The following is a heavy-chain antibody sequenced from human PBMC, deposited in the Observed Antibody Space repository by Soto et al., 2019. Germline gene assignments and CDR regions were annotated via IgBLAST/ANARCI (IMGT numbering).Heavy chain of an antibody. CDR2: IYYSGST. CDR1: GGSISSGDYY. J-gene: IGHJ4*02. V-gene: IGHV4-30-4*01. Sequence: LSLTCTVSGGSISSGDYYWCWIRQPPGKGLEWIGYIYYSGSTYYNPSLKIRVTISVDTSKNQFSLKLSSVTAADTAVYYCARDPRYCSSTSCPRSFDYWGQGTLVTVSS. D-gene: IGHD2-2*01. CDR3: ARDPRYCSSTSCPRSFDY.